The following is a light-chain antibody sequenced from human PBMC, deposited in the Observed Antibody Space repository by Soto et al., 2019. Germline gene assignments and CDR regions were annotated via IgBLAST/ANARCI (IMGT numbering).Light chain of an antibody. V-gene: IGKV3-15*01. J-gene: IGKJ2*01. CDR2: DAS. CDR1: QTVSIN. CDR3: QKYNTWPHT. Sequence: EIVMTQSPATLSVSPGERATLSCRASQTVSINLAWYHQKPGQAPRLLIFDASTRATGIPARFSGSGSGTEFTLTISSLQSEDFAVYYCQKYNTWPHTFGQGTKLEI.